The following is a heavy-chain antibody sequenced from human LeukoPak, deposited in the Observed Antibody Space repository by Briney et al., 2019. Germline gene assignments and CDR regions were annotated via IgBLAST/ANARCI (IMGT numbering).Heavy chain of an antibody. J-gene: IGHJ3*02. CDR2: IYPGDSDT. Sequence: GESLKISCKGSGYSFTSYWIGWVRQMPGKGLEWMGIIYPGDSDTRYSPSFQGQVTISADKSISTAYLQWSSLKASDTAMYYCARRVVVAATQTYAFDIWGQGTMVTVSS. D-gene: IGHD2-15*01. CDR3: ARRVVVAATQTYAFDI. CDR1: GYSFTSYW. V-gene: IGHV5-51*01.